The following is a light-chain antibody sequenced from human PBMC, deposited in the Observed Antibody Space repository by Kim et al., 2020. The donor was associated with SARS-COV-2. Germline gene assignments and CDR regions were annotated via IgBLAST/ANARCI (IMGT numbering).Light chain of an antibody. CDR1: QSVNTF. J-gene: IGKJ4*01. CDR3: QQYNNWPPPLT. V-gene: IGKV3-15*01. Sequence: VMTQSPTTLSVSPGERATLSCRASQSVNTFLAWYQQKPGQAPRLLIYGASTRATGVPARFSGSGSGTEFTLTISSLQSEDFAVYYCQQYNNWPPPLTFGGGTKVDIK. CDR2: GAS.